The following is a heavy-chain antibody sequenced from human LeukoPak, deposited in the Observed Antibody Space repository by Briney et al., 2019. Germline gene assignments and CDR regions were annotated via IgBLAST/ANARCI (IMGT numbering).Heavy chain of an antibody. CDR2: INPNSGDT. D-gene: IGHD6-19*01. CDR3: ARDLYSSGWTDAFDI. CDR1: GYTFKSYG. V-gene: IGHV1-2*02. Sequence: GASVKVSCKASGYTFKSYGITWVRQAPGQGLEWMGWINPNSGDTNYSQKFQGRVSMTRDTSINTAYMELSRLTSDDTAVYYCARDLYSSGWTDAFDIWGQGTMVTVSS. J-gene: IGHJ3*02.